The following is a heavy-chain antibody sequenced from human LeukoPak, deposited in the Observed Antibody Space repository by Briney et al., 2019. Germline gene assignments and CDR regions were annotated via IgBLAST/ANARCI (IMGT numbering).Heavy chain of an antibody. CDR1: GFTFSSYA. CDR3: ARDEYSSGWYYFDY. D-gene: IGHD6-19*01. CDR2: ISGSGGST. Sequence: GGSLRLSCAASGFTFSSYAMSWVRQAPGKGLEWVSAISGSGGSTYYADSVKGRFTISRDNSKNTLYLQMNSLRAEDTAVYYCARDEYSSGWYYFDYWGQGTLVTVSS. J-gene: IGHJ4*02. V-gene: IGHV3-23*01.